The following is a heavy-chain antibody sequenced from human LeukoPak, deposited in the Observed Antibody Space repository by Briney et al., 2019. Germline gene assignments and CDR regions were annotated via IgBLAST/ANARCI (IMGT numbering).Heavy chain of an antibody. J-gene: IGHJ4*02. V-gene: IGHV1-2*02. Sequence: ASVKVSCKASGYTFTGYYMHWVRQALGQGLEWMGWINPNSGGTNYAQKFQGRVTMTRDTSISTAYMELSRLGSDDTAVYYCARAVTQLLYYFDYWGQGTLVTVSS. CDR2: INPNSGGT. CDR3: ARAVTQLLYYFDY. D-gene: IGHD2-2*01. CDR1: GYTFTGYY.